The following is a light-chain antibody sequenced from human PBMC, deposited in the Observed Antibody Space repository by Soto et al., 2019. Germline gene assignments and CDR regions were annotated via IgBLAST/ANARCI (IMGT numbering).Light chain of an antibody. CDR2: AAS. V-gene: IGKV1-9*01. J-gene: IGKJ5*01. CDR1: QGISSH. CDR3: QQVNSFPST. Sequence: IKLNKSPSSVSASVRDRVTITCRASQGISSHLAWYQQKPGKAPKLLIYAASTLQTGVPSRFSGGGSGTDFTLTLSSLQPEDFSTYYCQQVNSFPSTFGQGTRL.